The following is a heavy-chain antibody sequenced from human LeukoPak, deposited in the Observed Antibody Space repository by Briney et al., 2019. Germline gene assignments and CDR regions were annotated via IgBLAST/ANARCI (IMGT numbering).Heavy chain of an antibody. CDR1: GYTFTGYY. CDR3: ARSVQRCCSGGSCYSNFSPRDY. D-gene: IGHD2-15*01. J-gene: IGHJ4*02. Sequence: ASVKVSCKASGYTFTGYYMHWVRQAPGQGLEWMGRINPNSGGTNYAQKFQGRVTMTRDTSISTAYMELSRLRSDDTAVYYCARSVQRCCSGGSCYSNFSPRDYWGQGTLVTVSS. CDR2: INPNSGGT. V-gene: IGHV1-2*06.